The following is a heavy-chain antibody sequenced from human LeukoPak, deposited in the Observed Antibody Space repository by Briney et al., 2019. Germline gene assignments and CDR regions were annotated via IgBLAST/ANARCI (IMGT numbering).Heavy chain of an antibody. CDR1: GFSFSSYN. V-gene: IGHV3-21*01. CDR3: ARDPYSGAYGNTYYYYMDV. J-gene: IGHJ6*03. D-gene: IGHD1-26*01. CDR2: ITTSSTYT. Sequence: AGGSLRLSCEASGFSFSSYNMDWVRQTPGKGLEWISSITTSSTYTFYADSVKGRFTISRDNARNSLYLQMNSLTAEDTAVYYCARDPYSGAYGNTYYYYMDVWGKGTTVTISS.